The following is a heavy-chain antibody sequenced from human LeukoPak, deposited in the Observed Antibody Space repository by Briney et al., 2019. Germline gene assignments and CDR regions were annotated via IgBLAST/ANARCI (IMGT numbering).Heavy chain of an antibody. D-gene: IGHD3-3*01. CDR3: AKGFFGGPPVY. V-gene: IGHV3-30-3*01. CDR1: GFTFSSYA. CDR2: ISYDGSNK. J-gene: IGHJ4*02. Sequence: GGSLRLSCAASGFTFSSYAMHWVRQAPGKGLEWVAVISYDGSNKYYADSVKGRFTISRDNSKNTLYLQMNSLRAEDTAVYYCAKGFFGGPPVYWGQGTLVTVSS.